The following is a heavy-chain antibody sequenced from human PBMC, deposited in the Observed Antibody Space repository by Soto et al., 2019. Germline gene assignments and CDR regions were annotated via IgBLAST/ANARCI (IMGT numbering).Heavy chain of an antibody. D-gene: IGHD3-3*01. V-gene: IGHV3-21*01. CDR1: GFTFSSYS. J-gene: IGHJ3*02. CDR2: IGSSSTYI. CDR3: ASRTNDAFDI. Sequence: EVQLVESGGGLVQPGGSLRLSCAASGFTFSSYSMTWVRQAPGKGLEWVSSIGSSSTYINYADSVKGRFTISRDNAQNSLYLQMNSLRAEDTAVYYCASRTNDAFDIWGQGTMVTVSS.